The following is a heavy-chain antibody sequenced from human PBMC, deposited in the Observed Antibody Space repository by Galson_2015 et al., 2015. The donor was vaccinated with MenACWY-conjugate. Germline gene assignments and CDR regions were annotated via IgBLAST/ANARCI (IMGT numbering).Heavy chain of an antibody. D-gene: IGHD1-26*01. J-gene: IGHJ4*02. V-gene: IGHV3-21*01. CDR1: GFTFSSYS. Sequence: SLRLSCAASGFTFSSYSMNWVRQAPGKGLEWVSSISSSSSYIYYADSVKGRFTISRDNAKNSLYLQMNSLRAEDTAVYYCARDIGGAAQGVGYFDYWGQGTLVTVSS. CDR2: ISSSSSYI. CDR3: ARDIGGAAQGVGYFDY.